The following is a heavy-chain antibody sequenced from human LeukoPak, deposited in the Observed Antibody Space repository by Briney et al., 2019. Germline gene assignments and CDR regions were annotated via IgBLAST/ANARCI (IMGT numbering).Heavy chain of an antibody. CDR2: ISGSGGST. D-gene: IGHD3-22*01. J-gene: IGHJ4*02. CDR3: AKRPYYYDSSGYYDY. CDR1: GFTFSSYA. Sequence: PGGSLRLSCAASGFTFSSYAMSWVRQAPGKGLEWVSAISGSGGSTYYADSVKGRFTISRDNSKNTLYLQMNSLRAEDTAVYYCAKRPYYYDSSGYYDYWGQGTLVTVSS. V-gene: IGHV3-23*01.